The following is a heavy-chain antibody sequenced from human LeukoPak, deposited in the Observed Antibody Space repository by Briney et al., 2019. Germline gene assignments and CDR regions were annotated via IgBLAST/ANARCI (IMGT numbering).Heavy chain of an antibody. J-gene: IGHJ1*01. D-gene: IGHD3-3*01. CDR3: AKHIYGVVSIQQ. Sequence: PGGSLKLSCAASGFTFSGSAMHWVRQGSGKGLEWVGRIRSKANSYATAYAASVKGRFTISRDDTKNTAYLQMNSLETEDTAVYYCAKHIYGVVSIQQWGQGTLVTVSS. V-gene: IGHV3-73*01. CDR2: IRSKANSYAT. CDR1: GFTFSGSA.